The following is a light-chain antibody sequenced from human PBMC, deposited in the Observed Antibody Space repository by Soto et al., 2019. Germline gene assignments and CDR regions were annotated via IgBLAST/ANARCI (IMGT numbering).Light chain of an antibody. CDR2: EAS. J-gene: IGKJ2*01. Sequence: DIQMTQSPSTLSASVGDRVTITCRASQSISRWLAWYQQKPGTAPKLLIYEASTFESGVPSRFSGSRSGTEFTLTVSSLQPDDFATYYCQQYNDSFPYTFGQGTKVDIK. CDR1: QSISRW. CDR3: QQYNDSFPYT. V-gene: IGKV1-5*03.